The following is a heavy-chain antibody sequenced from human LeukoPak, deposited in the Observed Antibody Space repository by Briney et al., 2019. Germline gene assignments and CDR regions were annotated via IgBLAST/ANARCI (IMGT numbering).Heavy chain of an antibody. V-gene: IGHV3-7*01. CDR3: SRGGADYSFDV. Sequence: PGGSLRLSCAASGFTFSSYWMNWVRQPPGKGLEWVANIKHDGSAKLYVDSVKSRFTISRDSAKNSLYLQMNGLRAEDTAVYFCSRGGADYSFDVWGHGTMVTVSS. D-gene: IGHD1-26*01. CDR2: IKHDGSAK. CDR1: GFTFSSYW. J-gene: IGHJ3*01.